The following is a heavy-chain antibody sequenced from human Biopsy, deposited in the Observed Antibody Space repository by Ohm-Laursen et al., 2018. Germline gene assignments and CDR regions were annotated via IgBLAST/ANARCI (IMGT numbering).Heavy chain of an antibody. D-gene: IGHD2-15*01. CDR3: ATELTKANGWNYFDY. J-gene: IGHJ4*02. Sequence: SLRLSCAASGFTFSDHYMTWVRQAPGKGLEWVSVIYLGGTTYYADSVKGRFTISRDNSKNMVHLQMNSLRAEDTAVYYCATELTKANGWNYFDYWGQGTLVTVSS. CDR2: IYLGGTT. V-gene: IGHV3-53*01. CDR1: GFTFSDHY.